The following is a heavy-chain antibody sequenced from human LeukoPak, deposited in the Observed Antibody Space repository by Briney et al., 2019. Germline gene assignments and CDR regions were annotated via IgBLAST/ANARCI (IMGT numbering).Heavy chain of an antibody. V-gene: IGHV3-7*01. Sequence: PGGSLRLSCAASGSTFSSYWMSWVRQAPGKGLEWVANIKQDGSEKYYVDSVKGRFTISRDNAKNSLYLQMNSLRAEDTAVYYCARDRHPDIVVVPAAPDYWGQGTLVTVSS. CDR1: GSTFSSYW. D-gene: IGHD2-2*01. CDR3: ARDRHPDIVVVPAAPDY. CDR2: IKQDGSEK. J-gene: IGHJ4*02.